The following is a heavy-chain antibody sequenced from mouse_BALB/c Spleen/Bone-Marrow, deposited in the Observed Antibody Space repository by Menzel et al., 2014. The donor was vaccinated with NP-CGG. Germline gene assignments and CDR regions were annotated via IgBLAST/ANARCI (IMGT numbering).Heavy chain of an antibody. J-gene: IGHJ2*01. Sequence: GQLKESGGGLVQPGGSLRLSCATSGFTFTDYYMNWVRQPPGKALEWLGFIRNKANGYTTEYSASVKSRFTISRDNSQNILYLQMNTLRVDDSATYYCARDKGRVFFDYWGQGTTLTVSS. CDR1: GFTFTDYY. V-gene: IGHV7-3*02. CDR2: IRNKANGYTT. CDR3: ARDKGRVFFDY.